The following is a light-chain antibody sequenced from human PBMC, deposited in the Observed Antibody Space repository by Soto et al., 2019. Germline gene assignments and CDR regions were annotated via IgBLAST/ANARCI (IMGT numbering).Light chain of an antibody. V-gene: IGKV1-5*03. Sequence: DIRMTQSPSTLSASVGARVTITCRASQSISSWLAWYQQKPGKAPKLLIYKASILESGVPARFSGSGSGTEFTLTISSLQPDDFETDYYQQYRKFGKRTKVVIK. J-gene: IGKJ1*01. CDR2: KAS. CDR1: QSISSW. CDR3: QQYRK.